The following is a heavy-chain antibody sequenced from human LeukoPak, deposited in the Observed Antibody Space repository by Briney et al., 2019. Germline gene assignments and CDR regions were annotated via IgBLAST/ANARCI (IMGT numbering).Heavy chain of an antibody. V-gene: IGHV4-59*11. CDR3: ARFSWGCSTASCYLTN. J-gene: IGHJ4*02. D-gene: IGHD2-2*01. CDR1: GGSLSGHY. CDR2: IYYTGIT. Sequence: RPSETLSLTCTVGGGSLSGHYWGWIRQPPGKGLELVGHIYYTGITFYNPSLNSRVTITLDTSRNQFSLRLTSVIAADTAVYYCARFSWGCSTASCYLTNWGQGALVTVSS.